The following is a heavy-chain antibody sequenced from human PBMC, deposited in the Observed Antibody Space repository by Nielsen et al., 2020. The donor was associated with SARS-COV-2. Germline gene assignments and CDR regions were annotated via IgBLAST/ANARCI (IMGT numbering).Heavy chain of an antibody. CDR1: GFTFSSYW. J-gene: IGHJ5*02. Sequence: ESLKTPFAASGFTFSSYWKHWVRQAAGKGLVWVTRINSDGSSTSYADSVKGRFTISRDNAKTTLYLQMNSLRAEDTAVYYCAVSGWFDPWGQGTLVTVSS. CDR3: AVSGWFDP. D-gene: IGHD3-10*01. V-gene: IGHV3-74*01. CDR2: INSDGSST.